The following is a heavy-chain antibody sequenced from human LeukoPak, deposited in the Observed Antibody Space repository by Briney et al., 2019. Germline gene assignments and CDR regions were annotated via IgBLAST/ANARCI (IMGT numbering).Heavy chain of an antibody. CDR2: ISADNGNT. V-gene: IGHV1-18*01. CDR3: ARSYYYGSESYSDY. CDR1: RYTFTSYG. Sequence: ASVKVSCKASRYTFTSYGISWVRQAPGQGLEWMGWISADNGNTNYAQKLQGRVTMTTDTSTSTAYMELRSLRSDDTAVYYCARSYYYGSESYSDYWGQGTLVTVSS. J-gene: IGHJ4*02. D-gene: IGHD3-10*01.